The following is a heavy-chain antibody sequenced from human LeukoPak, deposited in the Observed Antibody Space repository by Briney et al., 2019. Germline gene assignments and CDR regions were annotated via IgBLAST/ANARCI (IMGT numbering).Heavy chain of an antibody. D-gene: IGHD3-9*01. CDR3: ARLNDILTRGWFDP. V-gene: IGHV5-51*01. CDR2: IYPGDSDT. J-gene: IGHJ5*02. CDR1: GSIFTSYW. Sequence: GGSRQISCKGSGSIFTSYWIGGVRQVPGKGLEWMGIIYPGDSDTRYSPSFQGEVTISADKSISTAYLQWSSLQASDTAMYYCARLNDILTRGWFDPWGQGTLVTVSS.